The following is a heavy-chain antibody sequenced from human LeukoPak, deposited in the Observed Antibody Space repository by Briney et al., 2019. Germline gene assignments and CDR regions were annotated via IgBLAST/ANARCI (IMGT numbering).Heavy chain of an antibody. V-gene: IGHV1-69*06. CDR3: AREGPRITMVRGVINWFDP. J-gene: IGHJ5*02. Sequence: GASVKVSCKASGGTFSSYAISWVRQAPGQGLEWMGRIIPIFGTANYAQKFQGRVTITADKSTSTAYMKLSSLRSEDTAVYYCAREGPRITMVRGVINWFDPWGQGTLVTVSS. CDR1: GGTFSSYA. D-gene: IGHD3-10*01. CDR2: IIPIFGTA.